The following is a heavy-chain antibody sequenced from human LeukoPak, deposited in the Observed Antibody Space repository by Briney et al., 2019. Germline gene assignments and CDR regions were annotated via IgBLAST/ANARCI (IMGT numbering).Heavy chain of an antibody. Sequence: ASVKVSCKASGYTFTGYYMHWVRQAPGQGLEWMGWINPNSGGTNYAQKFQGRVTMTRDTSISTAYMELSRLRSDDTAVYYCARVRGYSFDCLDYWGQGTLVTVSS. D-gene: IGHD5-18*01. V-gene: IGHV1-2*02. J-gene: IGHJ4*02. CDR3: ARVRGYSFDCLDY. CDR2: INPNSGGT. CDR1: GYTFTGYY.